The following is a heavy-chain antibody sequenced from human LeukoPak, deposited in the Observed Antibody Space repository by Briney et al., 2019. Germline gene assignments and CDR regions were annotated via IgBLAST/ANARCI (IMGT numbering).Heavy chain of an antibody. CDR2: IHQDGSEK. D-gene: IGHD3-10*01. Sequence: GGSLRLSCAASGFTFSSYWMSWVRQAPGKGLEWVANIHQDGSEKYYVDSVKGRFTISRDNAKNSLDLQMNSLRVEDTGIYYCVKVAKYYYGSETYYFFEHWGQGTPVTASS. V-gene: IGHV3-7*01. CDR1: GFTFSSYW. CDR3: VKVAKYYYGSETYYFFEH. J-gene: IGHJ4*02.